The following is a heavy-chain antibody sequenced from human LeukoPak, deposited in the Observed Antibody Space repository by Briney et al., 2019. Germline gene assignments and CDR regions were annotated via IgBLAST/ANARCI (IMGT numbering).Heavy chain of an antibody. Sequence: QPGGSLRLSCAASGFTFSSYEMNWVRQAPGKGLEWVSYISSSGSTIYYADSVKGRFTISRDNAKNSLYLQMNSLRAEDTAVYYCARDSIIPAAGTYYYYYMDVWGKGTTVTISS. J-gene: IGHJ6*03. CDR1: GFTFSSYE. D-gene: IGHD6-13*01. V-gene: IGHV3-48*03. CDR2: ISSSGSTI. CDR3: ARDSIIPAAGTYYYYYMDV.